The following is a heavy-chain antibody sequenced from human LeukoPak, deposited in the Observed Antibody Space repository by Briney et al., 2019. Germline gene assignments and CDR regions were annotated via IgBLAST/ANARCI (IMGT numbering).Heavy chain of an antibody. CDR3: ARAGFLEWLLSFDY. D-gene: IGHD3-3*01. CDR1: GGSISSYY. Sequence: SETLSLTCTVSGGSISSYYWSWIRQPPGKGLEWIGYIYYSGSTNYNPSLKSRVTISVDTSKNQFSLKLSSVTAADTAVYYCARAGFLEWLLSFDYWGQGTLVTVSS. V-gene: IGHV4-59*01. J-gene: IGHJ4*02. CDR2: IYYSGST.